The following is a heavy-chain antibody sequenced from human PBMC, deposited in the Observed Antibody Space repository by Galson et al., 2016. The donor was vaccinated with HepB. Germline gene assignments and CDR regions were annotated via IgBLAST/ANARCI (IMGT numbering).Heavy chain of an antibody. CDR2: TSYDGRTT. CDR3: ATSIGRIAATITFGMDV. V-gene: IGHV3-30*03. CDR1: GLIFSDRS. J-gene: IGHJ6*04. D-gene: IGHD6-25*01. Sequence: SLRLSCAASGLIFSDRSAHWVRQGPHKSLEWVAATSYDGRTTLYGDSVKGRFTISRDNSKNTVFLQMDSLRREETAVYYCATSIGRIAATITFGMDVWGKGSTVSVSS.